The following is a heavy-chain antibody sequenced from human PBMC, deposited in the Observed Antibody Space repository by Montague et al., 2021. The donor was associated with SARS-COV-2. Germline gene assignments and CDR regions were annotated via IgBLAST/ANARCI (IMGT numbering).Heavy chain of an antibody. J-gene: IGHJ4*02. CDR1: GASISSPSYY. CDR3: ATHEACDNSGFPG. V-gene: IGHV4-39*01. D-gene: IGHD3-22*01. Sequence: SETLSLTCTVSGASISSPSYYWVWLRQPPGHGLEWIGSNYYSGNTYYNPSLKSPVTISVDTSKNQFSLRLSSVTAADTAMYFCATHEACDNSGFPGWGRGTLVTVSS. CDR2: NYYSGNT.